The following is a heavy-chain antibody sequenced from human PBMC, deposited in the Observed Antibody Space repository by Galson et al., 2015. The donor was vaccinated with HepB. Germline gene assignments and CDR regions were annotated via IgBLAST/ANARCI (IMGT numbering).Heavy chain of an antibody. CDR1: EGSLSGHY. Sequence: ETLSLTCAVYEGSLSGHYWSWVRRPPGKGLEWIGEIHYGGSTSYNPSLQSRVTMSVDTSKKQFSLTLTSVTAADTAAYYCARRRDIQLFRVVKGVPPAPRYTMDVWGQGTTVTVSS. J-gene: IGHJ6*02. V-gene: IGHV4-34*01. CDR3: ARRRDIQLFRVVKGVPPAPRYTMDV. CDR2: IHYGGST. D-gene: IGHD3-3*01.